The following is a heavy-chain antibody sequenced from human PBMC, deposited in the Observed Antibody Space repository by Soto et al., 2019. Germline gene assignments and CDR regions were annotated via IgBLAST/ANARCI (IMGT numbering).Heavy chain of an antibody. Sequence: SGPTLVNPTETLTLTCTVSGFSLSNARMGVSWIRQPPGKALEWLAHIFSNDEKSYSTSLKSRLTISKDTSKSKVVLTMTNINPVDTATYYCAWILKPYDFWSGSAQYYFDYWGQGTLVTVSS. D-gene: IGHD3-3*01. CDR2: IFSNDEK. J-gene: IGHJ4*02. V-gene: IGHV2-26*01. CDR1: GFSLSNARMG. CDR3: AWILKPYDFWSGSAQYYFDY.